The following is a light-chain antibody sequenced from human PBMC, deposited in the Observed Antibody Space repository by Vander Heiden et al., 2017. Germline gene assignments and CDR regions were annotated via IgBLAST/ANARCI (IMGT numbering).Light chain of an antibody. CDR3: AAWDDSLNGPNWV. CDR2: SNN. V-gene: IGLV1-44*01. J-gene: IGLJ3*02. CDR1: SYNIGSNT. Sequence: QSVLTQPPSASWTPGQRVTISCSGSSYNIGSNTVNWYHQLPGTAPKRLIYSNNQRPSGVPDRFSGSKSGTSASLAISGLQSEDEADYYCAAWDDSLNGPNWVFGGGTKLTVL.